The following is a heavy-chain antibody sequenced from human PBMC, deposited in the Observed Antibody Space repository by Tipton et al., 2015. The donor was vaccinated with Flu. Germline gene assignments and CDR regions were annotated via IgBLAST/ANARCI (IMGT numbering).Heavy chain of an antibody. V-gene: IGHV4-59*01. Sequence: TLSLTCTVSGGSIRSYYWSWIRQPPGKGLEWIGYIYYSGSTNYNPSLKSRVTISVDTSKNQFSLKLSSVTAADTAVYYCARGYFRELDYWGQGTLVTVSS. CDR2: IYYSGST. CDR1: GGSIRSYY. D-gene: IGHD3-10*01. J-gene: IGHJ4*02. CDR3: ARGYFRELDY.